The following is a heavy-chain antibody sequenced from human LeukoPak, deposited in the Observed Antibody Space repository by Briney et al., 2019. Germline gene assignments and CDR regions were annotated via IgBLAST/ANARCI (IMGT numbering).Heavy chain of an antibody. V-gene: IGHV4-38-2*01. J-gene: IGHJ4*02. D-gene: IGHD5-12*01. CDR3: ARRHRGYSGYEYFDY. CDR2: IYHSGST. Sequence: PSETLSLTCAVSGYSISSGYYWGWIRPPPGKGLEWIGIIYHSGSTYYNPSLKSRVTISVDTSKNQFSLKLSSVTAADTAVYYCARRHRGYSGYEYFDYWGQGTLVTVSS. CDR1: GYSISSGYY.